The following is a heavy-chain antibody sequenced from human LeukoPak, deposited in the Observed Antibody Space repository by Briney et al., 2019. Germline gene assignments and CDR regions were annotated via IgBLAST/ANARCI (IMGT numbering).Heavy chain of an antibody. V-gene: IGHV3-7*01. D-gene: IGHD1-1*01. CDR2: INQDGSEK. CDR1: GFTFSTYW. Sequence: PGGSLRLSCAASGFTFSTYWMSWVRQAPGKGLEWVADINQDGSEKYYVDSVKGRFTISRDNAKNSLYLQMNSLRAEDTAVYYCARVESVARWFDPWGQGTLVTVSS. J-gene: IGHJ5*02. CDR3: ARVESVARWFDP.